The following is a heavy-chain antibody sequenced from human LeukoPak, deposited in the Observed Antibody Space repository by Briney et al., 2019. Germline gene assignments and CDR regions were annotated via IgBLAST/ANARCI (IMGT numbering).Heavy chain of an antibody. D-gene: IGHD6-19*01. V-gene: IGHV3-48*01. J-gene: IGHJ4*02. CDR1: GFTFSTYR. CDR2: FSSSSSTI. CDR3: ARDLGGVAGSLRG. Sequence: TGGSLRLSCAASGFTFSTYRMNWVRQAAGKVLEWVSYFSSSSSTIYYADSVKGRFTISRDNAKISLSLQMNTLRAEDTAVYYCARDLGGVAGSLRGWGQGTLVTVSS.